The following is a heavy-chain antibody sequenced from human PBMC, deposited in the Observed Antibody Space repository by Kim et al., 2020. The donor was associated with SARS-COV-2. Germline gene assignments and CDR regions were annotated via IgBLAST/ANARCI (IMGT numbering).Heavy chain of an antibody. D-gene: IGHD2-2*01. J-gene: IGHJ6*03. Sequence: SETLSLTCAVYGGSFSGYYWSWIRQPPGKGLEWIGEINHSGSTNYNPSLKSRVTISVDTSKNQFSLNLSSVTAADTAVYYCARAANVVVPAVLGLGLYYYYYKYVWGKGTTVTVSS. CDR2: INHSGST. CDR3: ARAANVVVPAVLGLGLYYYYYKYV. V-gene: IGHV4-34*01. CDR1: GGSFSGYY.